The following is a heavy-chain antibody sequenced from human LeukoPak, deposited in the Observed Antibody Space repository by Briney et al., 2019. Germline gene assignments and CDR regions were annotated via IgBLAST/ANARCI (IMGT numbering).Heavy chain of an antibody. CDR3: ARDGGYSYGPFDC. J-gene: IGHJ4*02. CDR2: FYNSGST. D-gene: IGHD5-18*01. CDR1: GGSISSGGYY. Sequence: PSQTLSLTCTVSGGSISSGGYYWSWIRQHPGKGLEWIGFFYNSGSTYYNPSLKSRVTISIDTSKNQFSLRLTSVTAADTAVYYCARDGGYSYGPFDCWGQGTLVTVSS. V-gene: IGHV4-31*03.